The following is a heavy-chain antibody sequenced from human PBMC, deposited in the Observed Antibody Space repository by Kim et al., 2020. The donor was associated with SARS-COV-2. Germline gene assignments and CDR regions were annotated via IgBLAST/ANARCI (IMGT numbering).Heavy chain of an antibody. CDR3: ARVGDYYDSSGYH. J-gene: IGHJ4*02. D-gene: IGHD3-22*01. Sequence: SETLSLTCTVSGYSISSGYYWGWIRQPPGKGLEWIGSIYHSGSTYYNPSLKSRVTISVDTSKNQFSLKLSSVTAADTAVYYCARVGDYYDSSGYHWGQGTLVTVSS. V-gene: IGHV4-38-2*02. CDR1: GYSISSGYY. CDR2: IYHSGST.